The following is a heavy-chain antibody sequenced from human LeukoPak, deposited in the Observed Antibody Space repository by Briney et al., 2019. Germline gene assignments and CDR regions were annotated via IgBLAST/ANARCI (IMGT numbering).Heavy chain of an antibody. J-gene: IGHJ4*02. Sequence: PGGSLRLPCAASGFTFSGYSMNWVRQAPGKGLEWVSSISTTSRYIYYADSVKARFTVSRDNAKNSLYLQMNSLRAEDTAVYYCARGNSDYDHDYWGQGTLVTVSS. CDR3: ARGNSDYDHDY. D-gene: IGHD5-12*01. CDR2: ISTTSRYI. V-gene: IGHV3-21*01. CDR1: GFTFSGYS.